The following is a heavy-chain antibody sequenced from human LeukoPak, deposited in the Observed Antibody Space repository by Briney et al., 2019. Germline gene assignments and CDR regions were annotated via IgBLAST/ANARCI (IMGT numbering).Heavy chain of an antibody. J-gene: IGHJ2*01. CDR1: GGSISSSSYY. CDR3: ARDKSHQTALQYFDP. CDR2: IYYSGST. V-gene: IGHV4-39*07. D-gene: IGHD2-2*01. Sequence: SETLSLTCTVSGGSISSSSYYWGWIRQPPGKGLEWIGSIYYSGSTYYNPSLESRVTISVDTSKNQFSLKLSSVTAADTAVYYCARDKSHQTALQYFDPWGRGTLVTVSS.